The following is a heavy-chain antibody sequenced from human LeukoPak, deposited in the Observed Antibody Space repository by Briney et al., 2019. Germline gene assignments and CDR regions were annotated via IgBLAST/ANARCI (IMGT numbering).Heavy chain of an antibody. CDR2: IYTSGST. V-gene: IGHV4-61*02. D-gene: IGHD3-22*01. J-gene: IGHJ4*02. CDR1: GGSISSGSYY. Sequence: PSETLSLTCTVSGGSISSGSYYWSWIRQPAGKGLEWIGRIYTSGSTNYNPSLKSRVTISVDTSKNQFPLKLSSVTAADTAVYYCARASGPYYYDSSGLQDYWGQGTLVTVSS. CDR3: ARASGPYYYDSSGLQDY.